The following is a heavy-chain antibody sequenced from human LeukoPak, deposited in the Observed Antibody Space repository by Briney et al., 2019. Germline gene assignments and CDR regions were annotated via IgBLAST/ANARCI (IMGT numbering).Heavy chain of an antibody. D-gene: IGHD6-13*01. CDR3: ARVEGDSSWYYYYGMDV. CDR1: GFTFSGFA. Sequence: PGGSLRLSCAASGFTFSGFAMTWVRQAPGKGLEWVSSIGSDSKTHYSDSVKGRFTISRDNSKNTLYLQMNSLRAEDTAVYYCARVEGDSSWYYYYGMDVWGQGTTVTVSS. CDR2: IGSDSKT. J-gene: IGHJ6*02. V-gene: IGHV3-23*01.